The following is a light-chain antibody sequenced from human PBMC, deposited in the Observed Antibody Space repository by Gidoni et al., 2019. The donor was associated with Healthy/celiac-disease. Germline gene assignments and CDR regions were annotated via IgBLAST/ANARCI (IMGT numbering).Light chain of an antibody. V-gene: IGKV1-5*03. CDR3: QQYNSYPIT. CDR2: KAS. CDR1: KSISSW. Sequence: DLQMTQSHSTLSASVGDRVTITCRASKSISSWLAWYQQKPGKAPKLLIYKASSLESGVPSRFSGSGSGTEFTLTISSLQPDDFATYYCQQYNSYPITFGQXTRLEIK. J-gene: IGKJ5*01.